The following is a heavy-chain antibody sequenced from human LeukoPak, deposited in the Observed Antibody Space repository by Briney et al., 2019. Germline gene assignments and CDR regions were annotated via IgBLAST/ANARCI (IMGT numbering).Heavy chain of an antibody. CDR1: GYTFTSYD. CDR3: ARDLGYGYYYYMDV. CDR2: ISAYNGNT. J-gene: IGHJ6*03. Sequence: ASVKVSCKASGYTFTSYDINWVRQAPGQGLEWMGWISAYNGNTNYAQKLQGRVTMTTDTSTSTAYMELRSLRSDDTAVYYCARDLGYGYYYYMDVWGKGTTVTVSS. D-gene: IGHD5-18*01. V-gene: IGHV1-18*01.